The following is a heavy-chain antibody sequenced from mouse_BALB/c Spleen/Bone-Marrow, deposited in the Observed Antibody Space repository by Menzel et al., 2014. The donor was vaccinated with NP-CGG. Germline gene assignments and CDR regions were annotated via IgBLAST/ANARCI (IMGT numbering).Heavy chain of an antibody. Sequence: VHLVESGPGLVAPSQRLSITCTVSGFSLTNYGVHWVRQPPGKGLEWLGIIWAGGSTNYNSALMSRLSISKDNSKSQVFLKMNSLQTDDTAMYYCAREGNLAYWGQGTLVTVSA. V-gene: IGHV2-9*02. D-gene: IGHD2-1*01. J-gene: IGHJ3*01. CDR3: AREGNLAY. CDR2: IWAGGST. CDR1: GFSLTNYG.